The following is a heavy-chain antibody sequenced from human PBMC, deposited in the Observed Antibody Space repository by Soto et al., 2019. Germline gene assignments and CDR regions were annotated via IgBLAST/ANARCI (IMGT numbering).Heavy chain of an antibody. CDR3: AHSVIRTVSGLVTTTAIYFDS. CDR1: GFSLTTSGVG. CDR2: IYWDEDK. J-gene: IGHJ4*02. Sequence: QITLNESGPTQVKPRQTLTLTCTFSGFSLTTSGVGVGWIRQSPGKAPEWLALIYWDEDKRYSLSLKSRLTRAKDTTENEVALTMAAVDPADTATYYCAHSVIRTVSGLVTTTAIYFDSWLQGTQVAVSS. D-gene: IGHD3-3*01. V-gene: IGHV2-5*02.